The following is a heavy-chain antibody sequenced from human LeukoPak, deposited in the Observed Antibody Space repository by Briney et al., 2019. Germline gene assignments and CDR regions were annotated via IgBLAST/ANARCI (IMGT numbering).Heavy chain of an antibody. D-gene: IGHD3-22*01. CDR1: GYTFTSYA. Sequence: ASVKVSCKASGYTFTSYAMNWVRQAPGQGLEWMGWGSVYNGHTNYAQKLQGRVTITTHTSTSTAYMELRSLRSYDTAVYYCARAGHRKYYYDNAYDYWGQGTLVTASS. V-gene: IGHV1-18*01. CDR2: GSVYNGHT. CDR3: ARAGHRKYYYDNAYDY. J-gene: IGHJ4*02.